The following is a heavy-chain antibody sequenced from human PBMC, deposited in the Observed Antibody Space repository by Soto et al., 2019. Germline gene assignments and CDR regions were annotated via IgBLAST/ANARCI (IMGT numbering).Heavy chain of an antibody. Sequence: SETLSLTCTVSGGSVSSGSYYWSWIRQPPGKGLEWIGYIYYSGSTNYNPSLKSRVTISVDTSKNQFSLKLSSVTAADTAVYYCARQGGPRDYYYGMDVWGQGTTVAVSS. CDR1: GGSVSSGSYY. D-gene: IGHD3-16*01. V-gene: IGHV4-61*01. J-gene: IGHJ6*02. CDR2: IYYSGST. CDR3: ARQGGPRDYYYGMDV.